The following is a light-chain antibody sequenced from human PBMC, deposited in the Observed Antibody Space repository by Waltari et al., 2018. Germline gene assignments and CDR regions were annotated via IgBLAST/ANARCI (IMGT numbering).Light chain of an antibody. CDR1: QSVGRT. J-gene: IGKJ1*01. CDR2: GAS. Sequence: EIVLTQSPGTLSLSTGERATLSCRASQSVGRTLAWYQQRPGQAPRLLMYGASIRAADIPDRFAGSGSGTDFSLTINRLEPEDFAVYYCQHYLRLPVSFGQATKVEIK. V-gene: IGKV3-20*01. CDR3: QHYLRLPVS.